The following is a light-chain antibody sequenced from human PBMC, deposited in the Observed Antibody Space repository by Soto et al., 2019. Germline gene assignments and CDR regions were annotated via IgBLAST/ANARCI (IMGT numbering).Light chain of an antibody. CDR2: KAS. CDR3: QQYNSFMYT. Sequence: DIQMTQSPSTLSASVGDIVTITCRASQSISSWLAWYQQKPGKVPKLLIYKASSLESGVPSRFSGSGSGTEFTLTISSLQPDDFATYYCQQYNSFMYTFGQGTKVDIK. V-gene: IGKV1-5*03. CDR1: QSISSW. J-gene: IGKJ2*01.